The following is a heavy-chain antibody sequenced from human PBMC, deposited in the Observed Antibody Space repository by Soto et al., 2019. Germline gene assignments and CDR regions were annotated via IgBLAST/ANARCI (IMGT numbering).Heavy chain of an antibody. CDR2: ISAYNGNT. D-gene: IGHD5-12*01. J-gene: IGHJ5*02. CDR1: GYTFTSYG. CDR3: ARLLDFYSGYDERWFDP. Sequence: ASVKVSCKASGYTFTSYGISWVRQAPGQGLEWMGWISAYNGNTNYAQKLQGRVTMTTDTSTSTAYMELRSLRSDDTAVYYCARLLDFYSGYDERWFDPWGQGTPVTVSS. V-gene: IGHV1-18*04.